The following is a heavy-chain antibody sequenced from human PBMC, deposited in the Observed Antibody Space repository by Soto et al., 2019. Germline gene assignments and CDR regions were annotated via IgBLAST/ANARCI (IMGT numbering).Heavy chain of an antibody. CDR2: VYYTGST. J-gene: IGHJ5*02. CDR1: GASIRSTDYY. D-gene: IGHD2-21*02. V-gene: IGHV4-30-4*01. CDR3: VRTAREGAVAPHWFDR. Sequence: SETLSLTCTVSGASIRSTDYYWSWIRQAPGKGLEWIGYVYYTGSTYYNPYLMSRLTISVDTSKNQFSLKLTSVTAAETAVYYCVRTAREGAVAPHWFDRWGQGTQVTVSS.